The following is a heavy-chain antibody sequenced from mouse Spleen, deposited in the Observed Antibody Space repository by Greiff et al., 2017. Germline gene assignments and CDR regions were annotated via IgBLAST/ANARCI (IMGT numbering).Heavy chain of an antibody. Sequence: QVQLQQSGAELVKPGASVKLSCKASGYTFTEYTIHWVKQRSGQGLEWIGWFYPGSGSIKYNEKFKDKATLTADKSSSTVYMELSRLTSEDSAVYCCARHEAANWEGVYAMDYWGQGASVTVSS. D-gene: IGHD4-1*01. CDR1: GYTFTEYT. CDR3: ARHEAANWEGVYAMDY. J-gene: IGHJ4*01. CDR2: FYPGSGSI. V-gene: IGHV1-62-2*01.